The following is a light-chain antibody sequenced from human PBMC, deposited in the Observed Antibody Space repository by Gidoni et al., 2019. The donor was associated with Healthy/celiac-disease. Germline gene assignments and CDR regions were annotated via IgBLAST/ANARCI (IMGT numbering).Light chain of an antibody. V-gene: IGLV2-23*01. CDR1: SSDVGSYNL. J-gene: IGLJ2*01. Sequence: QSALTQPDSVSGSPGQSITISCTGTSSDVGSYNLDSWYQQHPGKAPKLMIYEGSKRPSGVSNRFSGSKSGNTASLTISGLQAEDEADYYCCSYAGSSFGGGTKLTVL. CDR2: EGS. CDR3: CSYAGSS.